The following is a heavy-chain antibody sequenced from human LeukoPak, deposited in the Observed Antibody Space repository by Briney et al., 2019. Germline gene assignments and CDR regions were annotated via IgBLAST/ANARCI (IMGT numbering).Heavy chain of an antibody. CDR1: GGSIGSHY. J-gene: IGHJ3*02. Sequence: PSETLSLTCTVSGGSIGSHYWSWIRQPPGEGLEWIGYIYYSGTTSYNPSLKSRVTISVDTSKNQFSLKLSSVTAADTAVYYCARDYYDSRGEAFDIWGQGTMVTVSS. CDR3: ARDYYDSRGEAFDI. D-gene: IGHD3-22*01. V-gene: IGHV4-59*11. CDR2: IYYSGTT.